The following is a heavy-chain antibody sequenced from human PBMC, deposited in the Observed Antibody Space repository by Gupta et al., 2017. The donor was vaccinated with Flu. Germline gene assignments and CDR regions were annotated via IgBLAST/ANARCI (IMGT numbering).Heavy chain of an antibody. V-gene: IGHV4-61*02. CDR2: IYASGDT. J-gene: IGHJ5*02. CDR3: GRAYDFWSGQIDA. D-gene: IGHD3-3*01. Sequence: QVQLQQSRPGLVKPSQTLSPTCDVSGGPLRHSNDYWTWIRQSAGKGLGWIGRIYASGDTNYNPSVKSRVTMSIDTSKNQFSLKLRSGTAADTAVYYCGRAYDFWSGQIDAWGQGTRVTGS. CDR1: GGPLRHSNDY.